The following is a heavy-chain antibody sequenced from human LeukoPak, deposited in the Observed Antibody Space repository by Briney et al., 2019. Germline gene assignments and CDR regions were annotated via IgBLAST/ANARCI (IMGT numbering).Heavy chain of an antibody. CDR3: SRQRSTSTYYFGLDV. CDR1: GDTFSSNTAA. V-gene: IGHV6-1*01. CDR2: TYYRSKWNT. Sequence: SQTLSLTCAISGDTFSSNTAAWNWIRQSPPRGLEWLGRTYYRSKWNTDYAASVQNRITINPDTSTNQFSLQLKSATPEDTAVYYCSRQRSTSTYYFGLDVWGQGTTVTVSS. J-gene: IGHJ6*02. D-gene: IGHD6-6*01.